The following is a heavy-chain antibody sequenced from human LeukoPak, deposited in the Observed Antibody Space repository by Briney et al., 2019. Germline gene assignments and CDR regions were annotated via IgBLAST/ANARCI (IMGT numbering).Heavy chain of an antibody. CDR1: GFTVSSNY. J-gene: IGHJ4*02. D-gene: IGHD3-22*01. CDR2: IYSGHNT. CDR3: ARDRYDSSGYWDY. V-gene: IGHV3-53*04. Sequence: GGSLRLSCAASGFTVSSNYMSWVRQAPGKGLEWVSVIYSGHNTYYADSVRGRFTISRHNSKNTPYLQMNSLRAEDTAVYYCARDRYDSSGYWDYWGQGTLVTVSS.